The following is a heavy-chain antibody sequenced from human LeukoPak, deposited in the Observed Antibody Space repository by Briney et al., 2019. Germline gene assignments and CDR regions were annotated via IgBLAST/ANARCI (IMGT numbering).Heavy chain of an antibody. D-gene: IGHD5-18*01. J-gene: IGHJ4*02. CDR2: IIPIFGTA. V-gene: IGHV1-69*13. CDR3: ARSANTAMVEVCYFDY. Sequence: SVKVSCKASGGTFSSYAISWVRQAPGQGLEWMGGIIPIFGTANYAQKFQGRVTITADESTSTAYMELSSLRSEDTAVYYCARSANTAMVEVCYFDYWGQGTLATVSS. CDR1: GGTFSSYA.